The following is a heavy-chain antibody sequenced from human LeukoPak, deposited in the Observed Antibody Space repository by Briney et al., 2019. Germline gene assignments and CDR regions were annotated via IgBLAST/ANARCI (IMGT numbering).Heavy chain of an antibody. Sequence: GASVKASCKASGYTFTTYYMHCVRQAPGQGLEWMGLINPGGGGATSAQKFQGRFTMTRDASTSTVYMELSSLTSEDTAVYYCAAGGSTTTPSWVSFDYWGQGTLVTVSS. CDR3: AAGGSTTTPSWVSFDY. D-gene: IGHD2-2*01. CDR2: INPGGGGA. V-gene: IGHV1-46*01. CDR1: GYTFTTYY. J-gene: IGHJ4*02.